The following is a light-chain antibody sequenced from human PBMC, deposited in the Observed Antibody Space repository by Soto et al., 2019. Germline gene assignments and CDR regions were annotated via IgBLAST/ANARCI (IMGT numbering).Light chain of an antibody. CDR2: GAS. CDR3: QQYNSYPRT. Sequence: EIVLTQAPGTLSLSPGERATLSCRASQSVSSNYLAWYQQKPGQAPRLLIYGASNRATGIPDRFSGSGSGTEFTLTISRLQPDDSAVYYCQQYNSYPRTFGQGTKVDIK. CDR1: QSVSSNY. V-gene: IGKV3-20*01. J-gene: IGKJ1*01.